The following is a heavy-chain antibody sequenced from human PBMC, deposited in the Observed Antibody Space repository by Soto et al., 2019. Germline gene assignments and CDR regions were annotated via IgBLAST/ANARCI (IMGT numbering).Heavy chain of an antibody. CDR1: GVSISSYY. CDR3: ARLRVAAVPTHYYGMDV. Sequence: PSETLSLTCTVSGVSISSYYWSWIRQPPGKGLEWIGYIYYSGSTNYNPSLKSRVTISVDTSKNQFSLKLSSVTAADTAVYYCARLRVAAVPTHYYGMDVWGQGTTVTVSS. V-gene: IGHV4-59*08. D-gene: IGHD6-13*01. CDR2: IYYSGST. J-gene: IGHJ6*02.